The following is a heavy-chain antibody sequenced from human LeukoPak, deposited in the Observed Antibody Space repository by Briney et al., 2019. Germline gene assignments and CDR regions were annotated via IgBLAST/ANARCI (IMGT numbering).Heavy chain of an antibody. CDR2: IHYTGII. V-gene: IGHV4-39*01. Sequence: PSETLSLTCTVSGDSISSDPYYWGWIRQPPGKGLEWIGNIHYTGIIYYNSSLKSRVTISVDTSKNQFSLTLISMTAADTAVYYCARHGAIVAAGTTPDYWGQGTLVTASS. D-gene: IGHD5-12*01. CDR3: ARHGAIVAAGTTPDY. J-gene: IGHJ4*02. CDR1: GDSISSDPYY.